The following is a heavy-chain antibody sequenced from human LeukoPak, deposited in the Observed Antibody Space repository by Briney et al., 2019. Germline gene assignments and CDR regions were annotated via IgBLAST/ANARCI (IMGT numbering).Heavy chain of an antibody. CDR2: ISSSSSYI. D-gene: IGHD6-6*01. V-gene: IGHV3-21*01. Sequence: GGSLRLSCAASGFTFSSYSVNWVRQAPGKGLEWVSSISSSSSYIYYADSVKGRFTISRDNAKNSLYLQMNSLRAEDTAVYYCARLIAARYAFDIWGQGTMVTVSS. CDR3: ARLIAARYAFDI. J-gene: IGHJ3*02. CDR1: GFTFSSYS.